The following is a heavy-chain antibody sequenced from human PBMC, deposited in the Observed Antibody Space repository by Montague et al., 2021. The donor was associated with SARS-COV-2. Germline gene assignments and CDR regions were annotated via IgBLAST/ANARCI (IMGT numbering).Heavy chain of an antibody. Sequence: SETLSLTCSVSGASMNSYYWTWIRQPPGKGLQWIGYTYYSGSTSYDPSLQSRLTMTVDSSKNQFTLSLRSVTAADSAVYYCARVHRGNGGLPDFDDWGQGLSVTVSS. CDR1: GASMNSYY. CDR2: TYYSGST. CDR3: ARVHRGNGGLPDFDD. D-gene: IGHD2-21*01. J-gene: IGHJ4*02. V-gene: IGHV4-59*01.